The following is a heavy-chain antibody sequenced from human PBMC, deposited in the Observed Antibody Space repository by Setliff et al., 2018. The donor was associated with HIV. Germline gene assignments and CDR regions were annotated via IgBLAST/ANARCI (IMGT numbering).Heavy chain of an antibody. CDR2: IYSSGST. CDR1: GGSLSSYY. Sequence: SETLSLTCTVSGGSLSSYYWSWIRQPAGKGLEWIGRIYSSGSTNHNPSLKSRLTMSVDTSKNQFSLKLTSVTAADTAVYYCARSGSYVGPIQHWGQGTLVTVSS. J-gene: IGHJ1*01. CDR3: ARSGSYVGPIQH. D-gene: IGHD3-10*02. V-gene: IGHV4-4*07.